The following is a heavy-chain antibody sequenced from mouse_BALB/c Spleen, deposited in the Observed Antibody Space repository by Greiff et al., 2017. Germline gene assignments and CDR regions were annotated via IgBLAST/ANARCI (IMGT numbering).Heavy chain of an antibody. CDR3: ARRGYFDV. CDR2: ISSGGGST. J-gene: IGHJ1*01. Sequence: DVMLVESGGGLVKPGGSLKLSCAASGFAFSSYDMSWVRQTPEKRLEWVAYISSGGGSTYYPDTVKGRFTISRDNAKNTLYLQMSSLKSEDTAMYYCARRGYFDVWGAGTTVTVSS. CDR1: GFAFSSYD. V-gene: IGHV5-12-1*01.